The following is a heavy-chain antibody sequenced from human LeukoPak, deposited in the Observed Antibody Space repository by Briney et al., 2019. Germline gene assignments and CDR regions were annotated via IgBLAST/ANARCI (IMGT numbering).Heavy chain of an antibody. CDR1: GFTFSSYS. CDR2: INWNGGST. Sequence: GGSLRLSCAASGFTFSSYSMNWVRQAPGKGLEWVSGINWNGGSTGYADSVEGRFTISRDNAKNSQYLQMNSLRVEDTALYYCARAQTYGDSRLLLDFWGQGTLVTVSS. J-gene: IGHJ4*02. CDR3: ARAQTYGDSRLLLDF. V-gene: IGHV3-20*04. D-gene: IGHD4-17*01.